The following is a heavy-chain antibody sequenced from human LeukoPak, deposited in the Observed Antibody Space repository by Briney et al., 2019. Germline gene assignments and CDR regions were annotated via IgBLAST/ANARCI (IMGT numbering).Heavy chain of an antibody. CDR2: INPNSGGT. CDR3: ARAGMVRGVIITLFDY. V-gene: IGHV1-2*06. J-gene: IGHJ4*02. D-gene: IGHD3-10*01. CDR1: GYTFTGYY. Sequence: EASVKVSCXASGYTFTGYYMHWVRQAPGQGLEWMGRINPNSGGTNYAQKFQGRVTMTRDTSISTAYMELSRLRSDDTAVYYCARAGMVRGVIITLFDYWGQGTLVTVSS.